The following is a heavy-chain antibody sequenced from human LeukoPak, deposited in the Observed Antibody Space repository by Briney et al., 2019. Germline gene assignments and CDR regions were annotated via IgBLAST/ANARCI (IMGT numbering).Heavy chain of an antibody. J-gene: IGHJ4*02. D-gene: IGHD3-9*01. CDR2: ISSSSSYI. V-gene: IGHV3-21*01. CDR3: ARVLHFDWLLYY. Sequence: GGSLRLSCAASGFTFSSYGMHWVRQAPGKGLEWVSSISSSSSYIYYADSVKGRFTISRDNAKNSLYLQMNSLRAEDTAVYFCARVLHFDWLLYYWGQGTLVTVSS. CDR1: GFTFSSYG.